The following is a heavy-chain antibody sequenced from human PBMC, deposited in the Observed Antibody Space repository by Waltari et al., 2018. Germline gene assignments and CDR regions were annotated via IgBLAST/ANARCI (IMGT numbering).Heavy chain of an antibody. CDR3: ARGNYCDY. J-gene: IGHJ4*02. V-gene: IGHV4-34*01. Sequence: QVQLQQWGAGLLKPSETLSLTCAVYGGSFSGYYWSWIRQPPGKGLEWIGEIKHSGSTNYNPSLKSRVTISVDTSKNQFSLKLSSVTAADTAVYYCARGNYCDYWGQGTLVTVSS. CDR1: GGSFSGYY. CDR2: IKHSGST.